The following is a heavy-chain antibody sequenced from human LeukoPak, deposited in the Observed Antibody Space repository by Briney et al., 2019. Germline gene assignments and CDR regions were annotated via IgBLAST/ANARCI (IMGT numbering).Heavy chain of an antibody. V-gene: IGHV3-23*01. CDR3: AKTRPLDSSSWSHGDY. D-gene: IGHD6-13*01. Sequence: GGSLRLSCAASGFTFSSYAMSWVRQAPGKGLEWVSAISGSGDSTYYGDSVKGRFTISRDNSKNTLYLQMNSLRAEDTAVYYCAKTRPLDSSSWSHGDYWGQGTLVAVSS. CDR1: GFTFSSYA. J-gene: IGHJ4*02. CDR2: ISGSGDST.